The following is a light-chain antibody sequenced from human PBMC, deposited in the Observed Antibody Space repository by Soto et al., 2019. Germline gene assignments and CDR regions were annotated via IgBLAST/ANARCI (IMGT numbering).Light chain of an antibody. J-gene: IGKJ1*01. V-gene: IGKV1-5*01. Sequence: DIQMTQSPSTLSASVGDRVTITCRASQSISSWLAWYQQKPGKAPKLLIYDASSLEGGVPSRFSGSGSGTEFSLTISSLQPDDFATYYCQQYNVYSWTFGQGTKVDIK. CDR3: QQYNVYSWT. CDR1: QSISSW. CDR2: DAS.